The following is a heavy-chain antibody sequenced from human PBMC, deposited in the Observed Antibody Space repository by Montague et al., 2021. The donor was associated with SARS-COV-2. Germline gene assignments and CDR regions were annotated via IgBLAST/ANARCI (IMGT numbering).Heavy chain of an antibody. CDR1: GGSISSSSYY. V-gene: IGHV4-39*07. CDR3: ARVGRQQLVRLSGMDV. Sequence: SETLSLTCTVSGGSISSSSYYWGWIRQPPGKGLEWFGSIYYSGXTXYXXXXKXRVTISVDTSKNQFSLKLSSVTAADTAVYYCARVGRQQLVRLSGMDVWGQGTMVTVSS. CDR2: IYYSGXT. J-gene: IGHJ6*02. D-gene: IGHD6-13*01.